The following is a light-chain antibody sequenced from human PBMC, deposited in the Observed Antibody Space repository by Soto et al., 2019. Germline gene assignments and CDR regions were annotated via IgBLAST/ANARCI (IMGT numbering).Light chain of an antibody. CDR1: QSVRSSF. CDR3: QQYGSSPSIT. CDR2: GAS. J-gene: IGKJ5*01. V-gene: IGKV3-20*01. Sequence: EIVVTQSPALLSVSPGERATLSCRASQSVRSSFLAWYQQKPGQAPSLLIYGASSRATGIPDRFSGSGSGTDFTLTISRLEPEDFAVYYCQQYGSSPSITFGQGTRLEIK.